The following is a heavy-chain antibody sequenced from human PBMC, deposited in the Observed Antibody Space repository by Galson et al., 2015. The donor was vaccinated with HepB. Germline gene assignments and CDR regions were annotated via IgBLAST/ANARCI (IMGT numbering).Heavy chain of an antibody. Sequence: SLRLSCAASGFTFSGYGMHWVRQAPGKGLEWVAVIWYDGSKKYYADSVKGRFTISRDNSGNTLYMQMNSLRVEDTAVYYCAKYQGDWGAFDIWGQGTLVTVSS. V-gene: IGHV3-33*06. CDR3: AKYQGDWGAFDI. CDR1: GFTFSGYG. D-gene: IGHD7-27*01. J-gene: IGHJ3*02. CDR2: IWYDGSKK.